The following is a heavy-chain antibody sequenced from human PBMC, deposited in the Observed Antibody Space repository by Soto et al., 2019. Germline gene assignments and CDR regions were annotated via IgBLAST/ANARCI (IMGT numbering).Heavy chain of an antibody. CDR3: ARDGYYYDSSGYQRVYYFDY. D-gene: IGHD3-22*01. J-gene: IGHJ4*02. CDR1: GGSISSYY. Sequence: SETLSLTCAVSGGSISSYYWSWIRQSPGKGLEWIGYIFYSGSTNYNPSLKSRVTISVDTSKNQFSLNLISVTAADTAVYYCARDGYYYDSSGYQRVYYFDYWGQGTLVT. V-gene: IGHV4-59*01. CDR2: IFYSGST.